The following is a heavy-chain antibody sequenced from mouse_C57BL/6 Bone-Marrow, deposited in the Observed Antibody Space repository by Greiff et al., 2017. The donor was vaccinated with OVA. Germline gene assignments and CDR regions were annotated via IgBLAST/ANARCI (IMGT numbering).Heavy chain of an antibody. CDR1: GYTFTDYE. CDR3: PINYYGRPPFTY. D-gene: IGHD1-1*01. Sequence: VQLQQSGAELVRPGASVTLSCKASGYTFTDYEMHWVKQTPVHGLEWIGAIDPETGGTAYNQKFKGKAILTADKSSSTAYMELRSLTSEDSAVYYCPINYYGRPPFTYWGQGTLVTVSA. V-gene: IGHV1-15*01. J-gene: IGHJ3*01. CDR2: IDPETGGT.